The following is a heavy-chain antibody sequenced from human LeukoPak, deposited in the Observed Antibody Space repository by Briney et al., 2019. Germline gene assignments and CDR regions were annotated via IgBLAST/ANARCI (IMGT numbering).Heavy chain of an antibody. CDR3: ASGLPLERQDY. Sequence: SETLSLTCAVYGGSFSGYYWSWIRQPPGKGLEWIGEINHSGSTNYNPSLKSRVTISVDTSKNQFSLKLSSVTAADTAVYYCASGLPLERQDYWGQGTLVTVSS. J-gene: IGHJ4*02. CDR1: GGSFSGYY. D-gene: IGHD1-1*01. CDR2: INHSGST. V-gene: IGHV4-34*01.